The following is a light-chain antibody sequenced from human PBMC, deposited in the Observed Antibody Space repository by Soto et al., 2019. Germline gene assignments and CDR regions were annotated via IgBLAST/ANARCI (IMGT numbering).Light chain of an antibody. CDR1: SRDVGGYNY. J-gene: IGLJ1*01. CDR2: DVT. V-gene: IGLV2-14*01. Sequence: QLVLTQPATVSGSPGQSITISCTGTSRDVGGYNYVSWYQQHPVKAPKLMIYDVTNRPSGVSDRFSGSKSGNTASLTISGLQAEDEADYYCSSYTSSSTPYVFGTGTKLTVL. CDR3: SSYTSSSTPYV.